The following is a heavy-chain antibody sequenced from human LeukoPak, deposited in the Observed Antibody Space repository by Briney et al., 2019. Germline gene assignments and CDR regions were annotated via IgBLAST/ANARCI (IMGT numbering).Heavy chain of an antibody. J-gene: IGHJ4*02. CDR3: ARDGPGDVGFDY. CDR1: RGSISNYY. CDR2: FSYSGST. D-gene: IGHD7-27*01. V-gene: IGHV4-59*01. Sequence: PSETLSLTCTVSRGSISNYYWGWIRQPPGKGLEWIGFFSYSGSTNCNPSLKSRVTISVDTSKNQFSLKLTSVTAADTAVYYCARDGPGDVGFDYWGQGTLVTVSS.